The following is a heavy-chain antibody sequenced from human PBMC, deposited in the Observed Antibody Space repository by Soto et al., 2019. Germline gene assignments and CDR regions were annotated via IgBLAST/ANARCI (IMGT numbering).Heavy chain of an antibody. CDR1: GGSFSGYY. J-gene: IGHJ6*02. V-gene: IGHV4-34*01. Sequence: RSLTCAVYGGSFSGYYWSWIRQPPGKGLEWIGEINHSGSTNYNPSLKSRVTISVDTSKNQFSLKLSSVTAADTAVYYCARRKGGSYYYYYGMDVWGQGTTVTVSS. CDR2: INHSGST. CDR3: ARRKGGSYYYYYGMDV. D-gene: IGHD2-15*01.